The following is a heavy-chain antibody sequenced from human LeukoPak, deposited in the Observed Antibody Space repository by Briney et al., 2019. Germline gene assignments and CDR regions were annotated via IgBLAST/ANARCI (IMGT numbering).Heavy chain of an antibody. J-gene: IGHJ4*02. D-gene: IGHD3-10*02. CDR1: GYTLTELF. CDR2: FDPEDGET. Sequence: ASVKVSCRVFGYTLTELFMHWVRQAPGKGLEWMGGFDPEDGETIYAQKFQGRVTMTEDTSTDTAYMELSSLRSEDTAAYYCASLFGRNWGQGTLVTVSS. V-gene: IGHV1-24*01. CDR3: ASLFGRN.